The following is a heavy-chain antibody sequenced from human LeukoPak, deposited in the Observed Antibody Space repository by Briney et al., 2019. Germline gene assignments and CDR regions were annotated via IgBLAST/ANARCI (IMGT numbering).Heavy chain of an antibody. CDR1: GYPFDNFG. CDR3: ARDRLGGDLTGESLY. V-gene: IGHV1-18*01. CDR2: ISAYNGNT. D-gene: IGHD4-17*01. Sequence: GASVKVSCKASGYPFDNFGLTWVRQAPGQGLEWMGWISAYNGNTHYAQKFRGRLTMTTDTSTTTAYLVLRSLKSDDTAVYYCARDRLGGDLTGESLYWGQGTLVTVSS. J-gene: IGHJ4*02.